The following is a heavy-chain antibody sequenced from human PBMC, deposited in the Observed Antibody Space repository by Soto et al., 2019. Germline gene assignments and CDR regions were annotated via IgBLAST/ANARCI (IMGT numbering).Heavy chain of an antibody. CDR1: GGTFSTYT. CDR3: AGDPDSHYTYSHASSYP. CDR2: IIPIIGII. J-gene: IGHJ5*02. Sequence: QVQLVQSGAEVKKPGSSVKVSCKASGGTFSTYTITWVRQAPGPGREWMGRIIPIIGIINYAQKFQGRVTISADKFTGTAYMELTGLRSDDTAVYYCAGDPDSHYTYSHASSYPWGQGTLVTVSS. D-gene: IGHD4-4*01. V-gene: IGHV1-69*08.